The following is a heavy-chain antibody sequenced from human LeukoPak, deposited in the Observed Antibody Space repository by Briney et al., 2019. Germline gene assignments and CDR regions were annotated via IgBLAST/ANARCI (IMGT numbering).Heavy chain of an antibody. CDR3: ARINTVFGVINNDY. D-gene: IGHD3-3*01. J-gene: IGHJ4*02. CDR1: GSTFTGYN. Sequence: ASVKGSCKASGSTFTGYNIHGVRQAPGQWLEWVGWINPNSGGTNYAQKFQGRVTMTRDTSISTAYMELSTLRSDDTAVYYCARINTVFGVINNDYWGQGTLVTVSS. V-gene: IGHV1-2*02. CDR2: INPNSGGT.